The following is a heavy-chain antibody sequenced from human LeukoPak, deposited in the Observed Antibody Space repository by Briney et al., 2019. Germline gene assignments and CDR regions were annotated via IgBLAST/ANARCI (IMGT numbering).Heavy chain of an antibody. CDR1: GGSISRYY. J-gene: IGHJ6*02. CDR3: ARYSAYDSCSYYYGMDV. Sequence: PSETLSLTCTVSGGSISRYYWSWIRQPPGEGLEWIGHIYYGGSTDYNASFKGPVTIAVDTSKNQFSLNLISVNAADTAVYDCARYSAYDSCSYYYGMDVWGQGTTVTVSS. CDR2: IYYGGST. V-gene: IGHV4-59*08. D-gene: IGHD5-12*01.